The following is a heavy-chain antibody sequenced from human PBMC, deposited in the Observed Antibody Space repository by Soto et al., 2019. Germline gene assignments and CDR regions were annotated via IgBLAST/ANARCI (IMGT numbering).Heavy chain of an antibody. Sequence: PGGSLRLSCAASGFTFSSYAMSWVRQAPGKGLEWVSAISGSGGSTYYADSVKGRFTISRDNSKNTLYLQMNSLRAEDTAVYYCAKTPSYYYDSSGSDYWGPGTLVTVSS. V-gene: IGHV3-23*01. CDR1: GFTFSSYA. CDR2: ISGSGGST. J-gene: IGHJ4*02. D-gene: IGHD3-22*01. CDR3: AKTPSYYYDSSGSDY.